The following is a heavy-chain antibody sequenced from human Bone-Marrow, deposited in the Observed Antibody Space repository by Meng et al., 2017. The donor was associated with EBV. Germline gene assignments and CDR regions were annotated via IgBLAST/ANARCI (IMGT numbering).Heavy chain of an antibody. J-gene: IGHJ4*02. Sequence: QVQLQESGPGLVKPSDTLSPTCTVSGGSVSSGSYYWSWIRQPPGKGLEWIGYIYYSGSTNYNPSLKSRVTISVDTSKNQFSLKLSSVTAADTAVYYCARSAGYGDSYWGQGTLVTVSS. CDR1: GGSVSSGSYY. CDR3: ARSAGYGDSY. D-gene: IGHD4-17*01. CDR2: IYYSGST. V-gene: IGHV4-61*01.